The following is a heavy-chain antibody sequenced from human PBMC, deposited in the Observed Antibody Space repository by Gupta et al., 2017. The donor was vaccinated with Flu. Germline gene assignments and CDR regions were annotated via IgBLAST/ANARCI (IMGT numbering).Heavy chain of an antibody. D-gene: IGHD1-26*01. J-gene: IGHJ4*02. CDR3: TTVGYSGSYGVY. V-gene: IGHV3-15*01. Sequence: EVQLVESGGGLVKPGGSLRLSCAASGFTFSNAWMTWVRQAPGKGLEWVGRIKTETDGGTTDYAAPVKGRFTISRDDSKNTLYLQMNSLKTEDTAVYYCTTVGYSGSYGVYWGRGTLVTVSS. CDR1: GFTFSNAW. CDR2: IKTETDGGTT.